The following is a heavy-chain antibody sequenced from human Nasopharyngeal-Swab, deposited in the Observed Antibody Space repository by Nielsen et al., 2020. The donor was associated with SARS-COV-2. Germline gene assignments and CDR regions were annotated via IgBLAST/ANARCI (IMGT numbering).Heavy chain of an antibody. Sequence: SLKISCAASGFTFDDYTMHWVRQAPGKGLEWVSGINWNSGRKGYADSVKGRFTISRDNAKNSLYLLMNSLRSEDTALYYCAKGIAAAGSRCLDYWGQGTLVTVSS. CDR1: GFTFDDYT. V-gene: IGHV3-9*01. D-gene: IGHD6-13*01. CDR2: INWNSGRK. CDR3: AKGIAAAGSRCLDY. J-gene: IGHJ4*02.